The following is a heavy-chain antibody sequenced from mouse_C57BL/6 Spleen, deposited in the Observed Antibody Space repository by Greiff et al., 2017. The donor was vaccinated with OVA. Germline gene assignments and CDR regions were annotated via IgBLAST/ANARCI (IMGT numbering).Heavy chain of an antibody. Sequence: QVQLQQSGAELVRPGASVTLSCKASGYTFTDYEMHWVKQTPVHGLEWIGAIDPETGGTAYNQKFKGKAILTADKSSSTAYRELRSLTSEDSAVYYCTRKLGYWGQGTLVTVSA. D-gene: IGHD4-1*01. CDR1: GYTFTDYE. CDR3: TRKLGY. J-gene: IGHJ3*01. V-gene: IGHV1-15*01. CDR2: IDPETGGT.